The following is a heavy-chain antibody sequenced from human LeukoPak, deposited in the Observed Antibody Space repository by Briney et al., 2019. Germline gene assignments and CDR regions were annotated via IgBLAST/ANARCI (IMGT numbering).Heavy chain of an antibody. J-gene: IGHJ4*02. CDR3: ARYYGSYFDY. CDR2: INTDGSA. Sequence: GGSLRLSCAASGLSVSNNYMTWVRQAPGKGLQWVSVINTDGSANYADSVKGRFTISRDNSKNTLYLQMNSVRAEDTAVYYCARYYGSYFDYWGRGTLVTVSS. D-gene: IGHD3-16*01. CDR1: GLSVSNNY. V-gene: IGHV3-53*01.